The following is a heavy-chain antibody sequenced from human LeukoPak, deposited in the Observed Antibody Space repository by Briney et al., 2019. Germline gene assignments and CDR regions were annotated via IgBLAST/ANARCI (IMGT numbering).Heavy chain of an antibody. CDR1: GFTFSSYS. CDR2: ISSSSSTI. D-gene: IGHD1-7*01. V-gene: IGHV3-48*01. Sequence: GGSLRLSCAASGFTFSSYSMNWVRQAPGKGLEWVSYISSSSSTIYYADSVKGRFTISRDNAKNSLYLQMNSLRAEDTAVYYCARAHNWKYGSFDFWGQGTLVTVSS. J-gene: IGHJ4*02. CDR3: ARAHNWKYGSFDF.